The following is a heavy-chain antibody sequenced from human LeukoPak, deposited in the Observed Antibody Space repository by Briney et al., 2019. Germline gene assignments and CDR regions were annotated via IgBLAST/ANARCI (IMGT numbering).Heavy chain of an antibody. CDR3: ARGRLLWFGELLSYFDY. CDR2: IYYSGST. CDR1: GASVSGSAYY. D-gene: IGHD3-10*01. V-gene: IGHV4-61*08. J-gene: IGHJ4*02. Sequence: PSETLYLTCTVSGASVSGSAYYWGWIRQPPGKGLEWIGNIYYSGSTNYNPSLKSRVTISVDTSKNQFSLKLSSVTAADTAVYYCARGRLLWFGELLSYFDYWGQGTLVTVSS.